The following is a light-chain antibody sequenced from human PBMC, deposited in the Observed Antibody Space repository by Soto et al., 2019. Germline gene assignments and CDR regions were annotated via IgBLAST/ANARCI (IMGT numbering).Light chain of an antibody. Sequence: ESLLTQSPGTLSLSPGETATLSCRASQSVTSTYLAWYQQRPGQSPRLIIYGGSTRATGFPDRFSGGGSGTDFTLTISRLEPEDSAVYYCHCQQFDSSRIYSFGQGTKLEI. CDR2: GGS. V-gene: IGKV3-20*01. CDR1: QSVTSTY. J-gene: IGKJ2*03. CDR3: QQFDSSRIYS.